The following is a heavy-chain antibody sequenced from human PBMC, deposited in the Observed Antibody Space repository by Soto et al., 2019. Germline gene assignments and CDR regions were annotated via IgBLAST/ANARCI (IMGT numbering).Heavy chain of an antibody. J-gene: IGHJ5*02. CDR2: IYHTGTT. D-gene: IGHD3-3*01. CDR1: GASITSGDYS. CDR3: VREGLTMYGVLTPSFDP. V-gene: IGHV4-30-4*01. Sequence: QVQLQESGPGLVKPSQTLSLTCTVSGASITSGDYSWNWIRQPPGKGLEWIGYIYHTGTTYYNPSLQSRVTISVDTSMNQFYLKLRSVTAADPTVYYCVREGLTMYGVLTPSFDPWGKGTLVSVSS.